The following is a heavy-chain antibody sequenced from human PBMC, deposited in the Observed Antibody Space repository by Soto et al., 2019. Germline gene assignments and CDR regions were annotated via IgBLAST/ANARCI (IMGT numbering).Heavy chain of an antibody. CDR2: IYWDDRK. CDR1: GFSLTTDRVG. CDR3: APDGGGRSPP. D-gene: IGHD1-26*01. J-gene: IGHJ5*02. Sequence: QITLKESGPTLVKPTQTLTLTCTFSGFSLTTDRVGVGWIRQPPGEALEWLAVIYWDDRKTYRPALESRLTITEHAPKTPAALTTTSLDSVDTATYHCAPDGGGRSPPWGQAPLVTVSP. V-gene: IGHV2-5*02.